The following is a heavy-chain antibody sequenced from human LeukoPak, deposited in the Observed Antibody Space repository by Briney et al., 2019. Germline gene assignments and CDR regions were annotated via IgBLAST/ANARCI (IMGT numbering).Heavy chain of an antibody. CDR1: GDSINTKSYY. V-gene: IGHV4-39*01. D-gene: IGHD5-18*01. CDR3: ARHSYGTFDY. J-gene: IGHJ4*02. CDR2: IYYSGNT. Sequence: ASETLSLTCTVSGDSINTKSYYWGWIRQPPGKGLEWIGSIYYSGNTYYNPSLKSRVTLSIDTSKNQFSLRLSSVTAADTAVYYCARHSYGTFDYWGQGTLVSVPS.